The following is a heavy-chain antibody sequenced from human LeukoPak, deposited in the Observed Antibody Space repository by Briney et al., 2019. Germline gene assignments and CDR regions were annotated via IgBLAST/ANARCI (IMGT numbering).Heavy chain of an antibody. CDR2: IIPMFGTA. CDR1: GATFSNYV. Sequence: SVKVSCKASGATFSNYVISWVRQAPGQGLEWMGGIIPMFGTANYAQKFQGRVTITTDESTSTGYMEMSSLRSEDTAVYYCARGYYYGSETYWHTNWFDPWGQGTPVTVSS. CDR3: ARGYYYGSETYWHTNWFDP. V-gene: IGHV1-69*05. D-gene: IGHD3-10*01. J-gene: IGHJ5*02.